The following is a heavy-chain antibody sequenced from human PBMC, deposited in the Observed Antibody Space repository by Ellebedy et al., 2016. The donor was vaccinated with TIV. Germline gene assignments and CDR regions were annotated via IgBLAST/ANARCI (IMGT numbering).Heavy chain of an antibody. CDR2: IKNGGTT. CDR1: GLLFKDAW. D-gene: IGHD3-22*01. CDR3: TWDSNGYYHHEF. V-gene: IGHV3-15*01. Sequence: GGSLRLXCVVSGLLFKDAWMSWVRQAPGKGLEWLGRIKNGGTTDYPEFVKGRFNLLRDDSKNTMYLEVDSLKNDDSAVYYCTWDSNGYYHHEFWGQGTLVTVSS. J-gene: IGHJ4*02.